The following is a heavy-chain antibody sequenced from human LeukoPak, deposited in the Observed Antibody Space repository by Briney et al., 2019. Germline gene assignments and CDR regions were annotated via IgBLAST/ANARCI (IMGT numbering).Heavy chain of an antibody. CDR3: ARENRDSNGWS. CDR1: GFSFSSYS. V-gene: IGHV3-48*04. D-gene: IGHD6-19*01. Sequence: GGSLRLSCTASGFSFSSYSMNWVRQAPGRGLEWVSYINSGGNTIHYAGSVKGRFTISRDNARNSLYLQMNSLRVEDTAFYYCARENRDSNGWSWGQGTLVTVSS. J-gene: IGHJ1*01. CDR2: INSGGNTI.